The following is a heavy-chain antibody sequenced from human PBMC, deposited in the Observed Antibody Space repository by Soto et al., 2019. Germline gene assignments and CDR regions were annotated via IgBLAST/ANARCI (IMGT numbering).Heavy chain of an antibody. CDR1: GGSISSSSYY. CDR2: IYYSGST. V-gene: IGHV4-39*01. J-gene: IGHJ5*02. CDR3: ARGRTIRSWFDP. D-gene: IGHD3-3*01. Sequence: SETLSLTCTVSGGSISSSSYYWGWIRLPPGKGLEWIGNIYYSGSTYYNPSLKSRVTISVDTSKNQFSLKLSSVTAADTAVYYCARGRTIRSWFDPWGQGTLVTVSS.